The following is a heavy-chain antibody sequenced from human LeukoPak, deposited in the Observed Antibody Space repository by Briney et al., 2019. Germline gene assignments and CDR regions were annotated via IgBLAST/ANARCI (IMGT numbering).Heavy chain of an antibody. V-gene: IGHV3-30-3*01. CDR3: AKDGGTTRRAFDI. CDR2: ISYDGSNK. Sequence: PGRSLRLSCAASGFTFSSYAMHWVRQAPGKGLEWVAVISYDGSNKYYIDSVKGRFTISRDNSKNTLYLQMNSLRAEDTAVYYCAKDGGTTRRAFDIWGQGTMVTVSS. CDR1: GFTFSSYA. J-gene: IGHJ3*02. D-gene: IGHD2-15*01.